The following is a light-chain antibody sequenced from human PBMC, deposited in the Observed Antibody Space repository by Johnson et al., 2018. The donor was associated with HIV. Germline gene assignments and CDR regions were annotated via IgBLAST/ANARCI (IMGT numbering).Light chain of an antibody. CDR3: GTWDSSLSAHYV. CDR1: SSNIGNNY. V-gene: IGLV1-51*02. CDR2: ENN. J-gene: IGLJ1*01. Sequence: QSVLTQPPSVSAAPGQKVTISCSGSSSNIGNNYVSWYQHLPGTAPKLLIYENNKRPSGIPDRFSGSKSGPSATLGINGLQTGDEADYYCGTWDSSLSAHYVFGTGTKITVL.